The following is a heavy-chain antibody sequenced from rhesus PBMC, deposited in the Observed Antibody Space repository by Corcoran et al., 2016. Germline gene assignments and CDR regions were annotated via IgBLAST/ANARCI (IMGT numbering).Heavy chain of an antibody. J-gene: IGHJ4*01. CDR1: GGSISSSNW. D-gene: IGHD5-42*01. V-gene: IGHV4-93*02. Sequence: QVQLQESGPAVVKPSETLSLTCAVSGGSISSSNWWSWIRQSPGKGLEWIGGIYGSGGSTEYHPSLKRRGTHSIDTSKNEFSRKRSSVTAAETAVHYCARHRMGIQRVQLYYFDYWGQGVLVTVSS. CDR2: IYGSGGST. CDR3: ARHRMGIQRVQLYYFDY.